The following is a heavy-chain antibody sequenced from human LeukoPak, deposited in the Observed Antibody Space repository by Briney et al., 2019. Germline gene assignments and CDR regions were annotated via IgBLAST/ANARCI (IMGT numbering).Heavy chain of an antibody. D-gene: IGHD3-22*01. CDR2: ISYSGNT. J-gene: IGHJ5*02. CDR1: GGSISSGDYY. Sequence: PSQTLSLTCTVSGGSISSGDYYWSWIRQPPAKGLDWIGYISYSGNTYYNSSLKSRLTISVDTSKNQFSLKLSSVTAADTAVYYCARGPGSDSSGRRFDPWGQGTLVTVSS. V-gene: IGHV4-30-4*08. CDR3: ARGPGSDSSGRRFDP.